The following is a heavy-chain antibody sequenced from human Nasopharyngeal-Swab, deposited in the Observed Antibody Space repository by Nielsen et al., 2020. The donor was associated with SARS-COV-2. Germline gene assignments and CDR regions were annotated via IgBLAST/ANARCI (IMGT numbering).Heavy chain of an antibody. CDR1: GFTFDDYA. D-gene: IGHD6-13*01. V-gene: IGHV3-9*01. CDR2: ISWNSGSI. Sequence: SLKIFCAASGFTFDDYAMHWVRQAPGKGLEWVSGISWNSGSIGYADSVKGRFTISRDNAKNSLYLQMNSLRAEDTALYYCAKIALSRDDAFDIWGQGTMVTVSS. CDR3: AKIALSRDDAFDI. J-gene: IGHJ3*02.